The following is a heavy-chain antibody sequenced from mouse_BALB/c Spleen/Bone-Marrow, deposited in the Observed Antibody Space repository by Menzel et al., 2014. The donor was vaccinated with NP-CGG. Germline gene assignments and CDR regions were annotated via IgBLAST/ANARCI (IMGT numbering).Heavy chain of an antibody. V-gene: IGHV1-53*01. CDR1: GHTFTSYY. CDR2: INPSNGGT. J-gene: IGHJ3*01. Sequence: QLQQSGAELVKPGASVKLSCKASGHTFTSYYMYWVKQRPGQGLEWIGEINPSNGGTNFNEKFKNKATLTVDKSSSTAYMQLSSLIFEDSAVYYCTRSNGNWFAYWGQGTLVTVSA. D-gene: IGHD2-1*01. CDR3: TRSNGNWFAY.